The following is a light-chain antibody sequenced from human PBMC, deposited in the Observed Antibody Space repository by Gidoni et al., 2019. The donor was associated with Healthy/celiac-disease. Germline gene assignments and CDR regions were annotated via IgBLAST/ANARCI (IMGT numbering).Light chain of an antibody. CDR2: EVS. Sequence: QSALTQPPSASGSPGPSVTISCTGTSSDVGGYNYVSWYQQHPGKAPKLMIYEVSKRPSGVPDRFFGSKSGNTASLTVSGLQAEDEADYYCSSYAGSNNRVVFGGGTKLTVL. V-gene: IGLV2-8*01. CDR3: SSYAGSNNRVV. J-gene: IGLJ2*01. CDR1: SSDVGGYNY.